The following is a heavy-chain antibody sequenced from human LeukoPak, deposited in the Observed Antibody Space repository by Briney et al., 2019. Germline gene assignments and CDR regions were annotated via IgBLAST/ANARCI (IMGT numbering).Heavy chain of an antibody. V-gene: IGHV3-30*02. J-gene: IGHJ4*02. Sequence: AGSLRLSCAASGFTFSTYGLHWVRQAPGNGLEWVAFIRYDGSNKYYADSVNGRFTISRDNSNNTLYLQMNSMRADDTAVYYCATNRVGNNYWGQGNLVTVSS. CDR2: IRYDGSNK. D-gene: IGHD2-15*01. CDR3: ATNRVGNNY. CDR1: GFTFSTYG.